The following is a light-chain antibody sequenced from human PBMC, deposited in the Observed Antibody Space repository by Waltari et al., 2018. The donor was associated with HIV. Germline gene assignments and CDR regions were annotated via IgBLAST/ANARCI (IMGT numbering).Light chain of an antibody. CDR1: QSLTSTY. J-gene: IGKJ4*01. CDR3: QQYVTSPLT. Sequence: EIVLTQSPGTLSLSVGERATLSCRASQSLTSTYIAWYQQKPGQAPSLLIYDASTRATGIPDRFCGSGSGTDFTLTISRLEPEDFAVYYCQQYVTSPLTFGGGTKVQT. CDR2: DAS. V-gene: IGKV3-20*01.